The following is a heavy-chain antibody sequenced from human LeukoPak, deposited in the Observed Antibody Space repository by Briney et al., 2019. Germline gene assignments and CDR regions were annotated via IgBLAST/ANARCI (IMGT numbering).Heavy chain of an antibody. CDR2: ISGSGGST. CDR3: AKDILSGSYYSDY. CDR1: GCTFSSYA. J-gene: IGHJ4*02. V-gene: IGHV3-23*01. Sequence: PGGSLRLSCAASGCTFSSYAMSWVRQAPGKGLEWVSAISGSGGSTYYADSVKGRFTISRDNSKNTLYLQMNSLRAEDTAVYYCAKDILSGSYYSDYWGQGTLVTVSS. D-gene: IGHD1-26*01.